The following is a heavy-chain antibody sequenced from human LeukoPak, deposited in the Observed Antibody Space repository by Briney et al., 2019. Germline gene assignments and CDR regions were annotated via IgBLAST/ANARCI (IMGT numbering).Heavy chain of an antibody. CDR2: INHSGST. Sequence: PSETLSLTCAVYGGSFSGYYWSWIRQPPGKGLEWIGEINHSGSTNYNPSLESRVTISVDTSKNQFSLKLSSVTAADTAVYYCARGDRAAEYFQHWGQGTLVTVSS. D-gene: IGHD6-25*01. CDR3: ARGDRAAEYFQH. V-gene: IGHV4-34*01. CDR1: GGSFSGYY. J-gene: IGHJ1*01.